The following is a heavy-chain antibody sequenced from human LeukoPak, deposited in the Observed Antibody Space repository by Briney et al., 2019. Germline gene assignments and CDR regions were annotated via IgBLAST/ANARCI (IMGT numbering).Heavy chain of an antibody. CDR1: GGSINNYY. CDR2: IINSGST. J-gene: IGHJ3*02. Sequence: PSETLSLTCTVSGGSINNYYWSWIRQPPGKGLEWIGYIINSGSTNYNPSLKSRVTISVDTSTKPFSLKLSSVTAADTAVYYCARHPAPLLLWFGEYRRSVAFDSWGQGRMVTVSS. D-gene: IGHD3-10*01. CDR3: ARHPAPLLLWFGEYRRSVAFDS. V-gene: IGHV4-59*08.